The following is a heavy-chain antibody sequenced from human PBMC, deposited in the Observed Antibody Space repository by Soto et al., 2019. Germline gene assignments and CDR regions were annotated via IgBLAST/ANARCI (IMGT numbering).Heavy chain of an antibody. V-gene: IGHV4-39*01. CDR2: IYYSGST. Sequence: QLQLQESGPGLVKPSETLSLTCTVSGGSISSSSYYWGWIRQPPGKGLEWIGSIYYSGSTYYNPYLRSQVTISVDTSKNQFSLNLSSVTAADTAVYYCAKVVYRSSTSCYVKWFYPWCQGTLVTVSS. J-gene: IGHJ5*02. D-gene: IGHD2-2*01. CDR3: AKVVYRSSTSCYVKWFYP. CDR1: GGSISSSSYY.